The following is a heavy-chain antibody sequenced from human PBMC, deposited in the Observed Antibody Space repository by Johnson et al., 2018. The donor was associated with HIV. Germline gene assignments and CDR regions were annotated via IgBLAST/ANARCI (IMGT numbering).Heavy chain of an antibody. CDR2: INWNGGST. CDR3: ARVTRYNWNSDACDI. Sequence: VQLVESGGGLVKPGGSLRLSCAASGFTFSNAWMSWVRQAPGKGLEWVSGINWNGGSTGYADSVKGRFTISRDNAKNSLYLQMNSLRAEETALYYCARVTRYNWNSDACDIWGQGTMVTVSS. CDR1: GFTFSNAW. D-gene: IGHD1-1*01. J-gene: IGHJ3*02. V-gene: IGHV3-20*04.